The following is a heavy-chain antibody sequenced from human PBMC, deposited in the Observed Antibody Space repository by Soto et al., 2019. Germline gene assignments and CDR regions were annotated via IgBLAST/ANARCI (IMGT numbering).Heavy chain of an antibody. V-gene: IGHV1-18*01. J-gene: IGHJ4*02. D-gene: IGHD1-1*01. CDR2: ISVYNGNT. CDR3: ARDGRNRGHLSY. Sequence: ASVKVSCKASGYTFNSYGISWVRQAPGQGLEWMGWISVYNGNTNYAQKVQGRVTMTTDTSTSTAYMELRSLRSDDTAVYYCARDGRNRGHLSYCAQRSFVPGSS. CDR1: GYTFNSYG.